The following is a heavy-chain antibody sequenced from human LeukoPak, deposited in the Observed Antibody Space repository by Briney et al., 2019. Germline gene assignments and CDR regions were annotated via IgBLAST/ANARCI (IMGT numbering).Heavy chain of an antibody. CDR2: VYYSGST. J-gene: IGHJ4*02. CDR3: ARHGFSSTWFLFDY. V-gene: IGHV4-59*08. D-gene: IGHD6-13*01. CDR1: GGSISSYY. Sequence: SETLSLTCTVSGGSISSYYWSWIRQPPGKGLEWIGSVYYSGSTNYNPSLKSRVTISVDTSKTQFSLNLISMTAADTATYYCARHGFSSTWFLFDYWGQGTLVTVSS.